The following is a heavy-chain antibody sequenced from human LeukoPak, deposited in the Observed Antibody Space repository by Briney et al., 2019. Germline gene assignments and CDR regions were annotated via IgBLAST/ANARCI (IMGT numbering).Heavy chain of an antibody. CDR1: GYSFTSYW. J-gene: IGHJ6*02. D-gene: IGHD3-3*01. Sequence: GESLQISCQGSGYSFTSYWIGWVRQMPGKGLEWMGIIYPGDSDTRYSPSFQGQVTILADKSISTAYLQWSSLKASDTAMYYCARLPTIFGVVTSYYYYYGMDVWGQGTTVTVSS. CDR3: ARLPTIFGVVTSYYYYYGMDV. V-gene: IGHV5-51*01. CDR2: IYPGDSDT.